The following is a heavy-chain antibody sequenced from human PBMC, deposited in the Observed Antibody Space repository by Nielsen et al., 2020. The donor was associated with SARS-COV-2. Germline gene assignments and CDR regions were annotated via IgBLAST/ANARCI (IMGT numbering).Heavy chain of an antibody. Sequence: GGSLRLSCAAPGFTFSSYSMNWVRQAPGKGLEWVSSISSSSSYIYYADSVKGRFTISRDNAKNSLYLQMNSLRAEDTAVYYCARSLEGLRGYSGYDPFDYWGQGTLVTVSS. D-gene: IGHD5-12*01. J-gene: IGHJ4*02. V-gene: IGHV3-21*01. CDR2: ISSSSSYI. CDR1: GFTFSSYS. CDR3: ARSLEGLRGYSGYDPFDY.